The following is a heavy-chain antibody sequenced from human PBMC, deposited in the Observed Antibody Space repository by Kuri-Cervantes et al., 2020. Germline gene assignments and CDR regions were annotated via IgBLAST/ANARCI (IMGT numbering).Heavy chain of an antibody. Sequence: GGSLRLSCAASGFTFDDYAMHWVRQAPGKGLEWVSGISWNSGSIGYADSVKGRFTISRDNAKNSLYLQMNSLRAEDTAVYYCARDSRDLVVVVAATPVAFDIWGQGTMVTVSS. CDR2: ISWNSGSI. CDR1: GFTFDDYA. V-gene: IGHV3-9*01. J-gene: IGHJ3*02. CDR3: ARDSRDLVVVVAATPVAFDI. D-gene: IGHD2-15*01.